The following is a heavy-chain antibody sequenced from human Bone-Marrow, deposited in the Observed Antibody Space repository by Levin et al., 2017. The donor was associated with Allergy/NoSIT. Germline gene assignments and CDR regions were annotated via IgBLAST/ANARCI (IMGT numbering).Heavy chain of an antibody. V-gene: IGHV4-61*02. J-gene: IGHJ3*02. D-gene: IGHD3-10*01. Sequence: LRLSCTFSGGSMTRGYYYWRWIRQPAGKGLEWIGRIYSSGRTNYNPSLESRVTVSADTSKNQFSLRLSSVTAADTAVYYCASGGSYDAFDIWGQGTMVTVSS. CDR1: GGSMTRGYYY. CDR3: ASGGSYDAFDI. CDR2: IYSSGRT.